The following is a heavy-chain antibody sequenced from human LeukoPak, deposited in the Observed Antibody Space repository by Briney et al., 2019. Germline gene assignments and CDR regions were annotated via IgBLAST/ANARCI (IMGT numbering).Heavy chain of an antibody. CDR1: GFAFSSYA. CDR3: AKATRDIVVVVAAIVNAFDI. CDR2: ISGSGGST. J-gene: IGHJ3*02. D-gene: IGHD2-15*01. Sequence: GGSLRLSCAASGFAFSSYAMSWVRQAPGKGLEWVSAISGSGGSTYYADSVKGRFTISRDNSKNTLYLQMNSLRAEDTAVYYCAKATRDIVVVVAAIVNAFDIWGQGTMVTASS. V-gene: IGHV3-23*01.